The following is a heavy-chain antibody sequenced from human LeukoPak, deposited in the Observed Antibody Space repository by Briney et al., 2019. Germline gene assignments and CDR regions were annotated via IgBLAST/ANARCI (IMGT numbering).Heavy chain of an antibody. CDR1: GYSFTSYW. D-gene: IGHD6-13*01. V-gene: IGHV5-51*01. CDR3: ARVTFSSSWPFDY. Sequence: GESLKISCKGSGYSFTSYWIGWVRQMPGKGLEWMGIIYPGDSDTIYSPSFQGQVTISADKSIGTAYLQWSSLKASDTAMYSCARVTFSSSWPFDYWGQGTLVTVSS. CDR2: IYPGDSDT. J-gene: IGHJ4*02.